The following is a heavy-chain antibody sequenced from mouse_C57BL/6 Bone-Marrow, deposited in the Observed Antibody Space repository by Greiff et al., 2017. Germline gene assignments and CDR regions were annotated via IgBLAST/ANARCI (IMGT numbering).Heavy chain of an antibody. J-gene: IGHJ1*03. CDR3: ARQSGSYDSNYFDV. V-gene: IGHV5-6*01. CDR2: ISSGGSYT. CDR1: GFTFSSYG. Sequence: EVKLMESGGDLVKPGGSLKLSCAASGFTFSSYGMSWVRQTPDKRLERVATISSGGSYTYYPDSVKGRFTISRDNAKNTLYLHMSRLKSEDTAMYYSARQSGSYDSNYFDVWGTGTTVTVSS. D-gene: IGHD2-5*01.